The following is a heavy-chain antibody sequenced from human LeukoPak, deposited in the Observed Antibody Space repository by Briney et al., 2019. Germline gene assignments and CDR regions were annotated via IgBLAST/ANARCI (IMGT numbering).Heavy chain of an antibody. CDR2: IYTEGST. J-gene: IGHJ5*02. CDR1: GFTVSRKY. V-gene: IGHV3-53*03. CDR3: ARDYGDL. D-gene: IGHD3-10*01. Sequence: GGSLTLSCPASGFTVSRKYMRCVRQAPGKGMEWVAVIYTEGSTYYAESVKGRLTISRDNSKNTQYLQMNSLSAEDMAVYYCARDYGDLWGQGTLVTVSS.